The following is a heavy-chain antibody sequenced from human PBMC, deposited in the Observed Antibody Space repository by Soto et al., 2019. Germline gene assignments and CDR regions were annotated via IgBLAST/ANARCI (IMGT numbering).Heavy chain of an antibody. CDR2: ISYDGSNK. CDR3: AKDQIQLPDY. V-gene: IGHV3-30*18. J-gene: IGHJ4*02. Sequence: TGGSLRLSCAASGFTFSSYGMHWVRQAPGKGLEWVAVISYDGSNKYYADSVKGRFIISRDNSKNTLYLQMNSLRAEDTAVYYCAKDQIQLPDYWGQGTLVTVSS. D-gene: IGHD5-18*01. CDR1: GFTFSSYG.